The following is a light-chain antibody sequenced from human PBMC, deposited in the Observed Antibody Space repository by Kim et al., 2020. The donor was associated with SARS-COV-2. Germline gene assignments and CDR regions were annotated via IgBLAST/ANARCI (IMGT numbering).Light chain of an antibody. Sequence: EIVMTQSPATLSVSLGERVILSCRASQDISNDLAWYQQKPGQAPRLLIHGASIRATGIPARFSGSGSETEFTLTISSLQSEDFAVYYCQQYEIWPPLTFGGGTKVEIK. V-gene: IGKV3-15*01. CDR1: QDISND. CDR2: GAS. J-gene: IGKJ4*01. CDR3: QQYEIWPPLT.